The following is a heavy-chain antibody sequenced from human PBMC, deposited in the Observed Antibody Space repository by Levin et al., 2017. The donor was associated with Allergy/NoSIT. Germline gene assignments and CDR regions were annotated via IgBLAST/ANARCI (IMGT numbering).Heavy chain of an antibody. CDR2: ISAYNGNT. CDR3: ARGGIRGYSSSWYLGPYWFDP. J-gene: IGHJ5*02. V-gene: IGHV1-18*01. Sequence: TGESLKISCKASGYTFTSYGISWVRQAPGQGLEWMGWISAYNGNTNYAQKLQGRVTMTTDTSTSTAYMELRSLRSDDTAVYYCARGGIRGYSSSWYLGPYWFDPWGQGTLVTVSS. D-gene: IGHD6-13*01. CDR1: GYTFTSYG.